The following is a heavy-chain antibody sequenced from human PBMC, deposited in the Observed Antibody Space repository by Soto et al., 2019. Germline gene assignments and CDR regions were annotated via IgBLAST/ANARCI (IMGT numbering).Heavy chain of an antibody. CDR3: AKVGIVVVPAAKMGP. V-gene: IGHV3-23*01. D-gene: IGHD2-2*03. CDR1: GYTLSSYA. J-gene: IGHJ5*02. Sequence: EVQLLESGGGLVQPGGSLRLSCAASGYTLSSYAMSWVRQAPGKGLEWVSAISGSGGSTYYADSVKGRFTISRDNSKNTLYLQMNSLRAEDTAVYYCAKVGIVVVPAAKMGPWGQGTLVTVSS. CDR2: ISGSGGST.